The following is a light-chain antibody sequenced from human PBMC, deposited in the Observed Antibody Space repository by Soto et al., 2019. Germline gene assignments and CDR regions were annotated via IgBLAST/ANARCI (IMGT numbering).Light chain of an antibody. Sequence: QSVLTQPPSVSAAPGQKVNISCSGSSSNIANNYVSWYQQVPGTAPKLLIYGNSNRPSGVPDRFSGSKSGTSASLAINGLQAEDEAHYYCQSYDNSLSGSWVFGGGTKLTVL. CDR1: SSNIANNY. V-gene: IGLV1-40*01. CDR2: GNS. CDR3: QSYDNSLSGSWV. J-gene: IGLJ3*02.